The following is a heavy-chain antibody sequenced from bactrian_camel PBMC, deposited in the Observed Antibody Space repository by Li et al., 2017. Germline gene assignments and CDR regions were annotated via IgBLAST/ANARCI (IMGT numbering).Heavy chain of an antibody. J-gene: IGHJ4*01. CDR3: ARQDEGYHSGGYFFI. D-gene: IGHD2*01. CDR1: GFTYGRYRLVF. Sequence: HVQIVESGGGSVQSGESLRISCAASGFTYGRYRLVFMGWFRQASGKEREGVAVIDPDGTTVYADSVKGRFTISRDNTKNMLYLQMNSLKSEDTALYYCARQDEGYHSGGYFFIWGQGTQVTVS. CDR2: IDPDGTT. V-gene: IGHV3S55*01.